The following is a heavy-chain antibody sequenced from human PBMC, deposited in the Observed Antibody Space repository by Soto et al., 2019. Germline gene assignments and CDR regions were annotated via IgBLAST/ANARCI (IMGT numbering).Heavy chain of an antibody. CDR1: GGSISSGDYY. CDR2: IYYSGST. V-gene: IGHV4-30-4*01. Sequence: SETLSLTCTVSGGSISSGDYYWSWIRHPPGKGLEWIGYIYYSGSTYYNPSLKSRVTISVDTSKNQFSLKLSSVTAADTAVYYCARGQYYYDSSAPRYFDYWGQGTLVTVSS. CDR3: ARGQYYYDSSAPRYFDY. J-gene: IGHJ4*02. D-gene: IGHD3-22*01.